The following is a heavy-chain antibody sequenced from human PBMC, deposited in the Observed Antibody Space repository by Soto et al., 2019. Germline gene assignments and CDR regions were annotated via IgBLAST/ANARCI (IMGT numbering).Heavy chain of an antibody. J-gene: IGHJ4*02. V-gene: IGHV5-51*01. D-gene: IGHD3-3*01. Sequence: GESLKISCKGSGYSFTSYWIGWVRQMPGKGLEWMGIIYPGDSDTRYSPSFQGQVTISADKSISTAYLQWSSLKASDTAMYYCAKQILKGFWECPIFDYWGKGTLVTVS. CDR2: IYPGDSDT. CDR3: AKQILKGFWECPIFDY. CDR1: GYSFTSYW.